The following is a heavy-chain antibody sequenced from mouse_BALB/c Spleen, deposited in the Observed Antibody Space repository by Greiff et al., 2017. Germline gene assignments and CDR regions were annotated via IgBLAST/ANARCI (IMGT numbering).Heavy chain of an antibody. D-gene: IGHD4-1*01. J-gene: IGHJ3*01. CDR3: ARVPNWDRFAY. V-gene: IGHV5-6-5*01. Sequence: EVKLMESGGGLVKPGGSLKLSCAASGFTFSSYAMSWVRQTPEKRLEWVASISSGGSTYYPDSVKGRFTISRDNARNILYLQMSSLRSEDTAMYYCARVPNWDRFAYWGQGTLVTVSA. CDR2: ISSGGST. CDR1: GFTFSSYA.